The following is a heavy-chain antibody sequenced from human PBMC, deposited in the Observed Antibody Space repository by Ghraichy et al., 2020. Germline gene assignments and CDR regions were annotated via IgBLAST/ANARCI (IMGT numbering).Heavy chain of an antibody. CDR3: AHRSYVGDTTNFDY. CDR1: GFSLSTSGVG. CDR2: IYWDDDK. D-gene: IGHD3-16*01. V-gene: IGHV2-5*02. Sequence: SGPTLVKPTQTLTLTCTFSGFSLSTSGVGVGWIRQPPGKALEWLALIYWDDDKRYSPSLKSRLTITKDTSKNQVVLTMTNMDPVDTATYYCAHRSYVGDTTNFDYWGQGTLVTVSS. J-gene: IGHJ4*02.